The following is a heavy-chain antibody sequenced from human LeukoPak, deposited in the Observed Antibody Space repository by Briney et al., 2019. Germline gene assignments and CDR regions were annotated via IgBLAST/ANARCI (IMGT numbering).Heavy chain of an antibody. J-gene: IGHJ4*02. V-gene: IGHV5-51*01. CDR1: GYRFTSYR. Sequence: GESLKISCKASGYRFTSYRIGGVRQMPGKGLEGMGIVNPSESDTRYSPSFQGQVTISADKSISTAYLQSSSLEASDTAMYYCARHLDDSSGYYYRTMYYFDYWGQGTLVTVSS. CDR2: VNPSESDT. D-gene: IGHD3-22*01. CDR3: ARHLDDSSGYYYRTMYYFDY.